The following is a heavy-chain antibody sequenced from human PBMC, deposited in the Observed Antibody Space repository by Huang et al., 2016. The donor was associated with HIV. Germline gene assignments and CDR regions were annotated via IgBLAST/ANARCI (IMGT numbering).Heavy chain of an antibody. V-gene: IGHV4-34*02. CDR3: ARGLRFCCGGDCFPTHFLH. CDR1: GGSFSGYQ. Sequence: QVRLEQWGAGLLKPSETLSLTCAVYGGSFSGYQWTWIRQSPGKGLEWIGEINHSGSSTYNPSLKTRVTITGDMSKNQFSLKMTSLTVTDTAVYFCARGLRFCCGGDCFPTHFLHWSQG. J-gene: IGHJ1*01. CDR2: INHSGSS. D-gene: IGHD2-21*02.